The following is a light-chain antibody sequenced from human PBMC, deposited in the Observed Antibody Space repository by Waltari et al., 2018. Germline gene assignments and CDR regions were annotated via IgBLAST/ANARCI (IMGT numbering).Light chain of an antibody. J-gene: IGLJ1*01. CDR3: SSYTTSSAPGV. Sequence: QSALTQPPSASGSPGQSVTISCTGTSSDVGAYDFGSWYQQHPGKAPHLIIYEVSNRPSGISNRFSASKSGNTASLTISGLQAEDEADYYCSSYTTSSAPGVFGTGTRVTVL. CDR1: SSDVGAYDF. CDR2: EVS. V-gene: IGLV2-14*01.